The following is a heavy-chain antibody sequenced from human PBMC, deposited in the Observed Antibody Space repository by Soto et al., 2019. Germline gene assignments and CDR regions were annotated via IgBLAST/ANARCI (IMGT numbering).Heavy chain of an antibody. Sequence: SETLSLTCSVSGVSISSVSYYWGWIRRPPGKGLEWIGSIYYSGSAYYSPSLKSRVTMSVDTSKNQLSLELRSVTAADTAVYYCARLHCNSPNCVPLDPWGQGTLVTVS. CDR2: IYYSGSA. CDR1: GVSISSVSYY. J-gene: IGHJ5*02. D-gene: IGHD2-2*01. CDR3: ARLHCNSPNCVPLDP. V-gene: IGHV4-39*01.